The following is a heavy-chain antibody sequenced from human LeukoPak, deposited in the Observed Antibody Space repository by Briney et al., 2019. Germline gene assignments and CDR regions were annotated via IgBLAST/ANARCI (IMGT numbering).Heavy chain of an antibody. CDR2: ISAYNGNT. CDR3: ARGFQYSGYDEPYSSTSNWFDP. J-gene: IGHJ5*02. Sequence: ASVKVSCKASGYTFTSYGISWVRQAPGQGLEWMGWISAYNGNTGYAQKFQGRVTMTRNTSISTAYMELSSLRSEDTAVYYCARGFQYSGYDEPYSSTSNWFDPWGQGTLVTVSS. CDR1: GYTFTSYG. V-gene: IGHV1-8*02. D-gene: IGHD5-12*01.